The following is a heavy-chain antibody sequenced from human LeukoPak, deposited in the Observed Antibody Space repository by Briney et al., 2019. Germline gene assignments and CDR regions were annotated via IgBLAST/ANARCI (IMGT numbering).Heavy chain of an antibody. Sequence: GGSLRLSCAASGFTFSSYAMSWVRQAPGKGLEWVSAISGSGGSTYYADSVKGRFTISRDNSKNTLYLQMNSLRAEDTAVYYCARSITMVRGVWGYFDYWGQGTLVTVSS. J-gene: IGHJ4*02. V-gene: IGHV3-23*01. D-gene: IGHD3-10*01. CDR2: ISGSGGST. CDR3: ARSITMVRGVWGYFDY. CDR1: GFTFSSYA.